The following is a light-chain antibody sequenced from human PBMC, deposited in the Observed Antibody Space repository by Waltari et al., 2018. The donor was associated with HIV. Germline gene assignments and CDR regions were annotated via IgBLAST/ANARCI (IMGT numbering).Light chain of an antibody. V-gene: IGLV1-47*01. J-gene: IGLJ3*02. CDR3: VSYDSRLDERL. Sequence: QSVLPQPPPVSGTPVKTVTIPCSGSTSTIKTEALYWYQQLPGPAPKLIIYRNYKRPSGVSDRFSCSKSGASASLVISGLRSEDEAHYYCVSYDSRLDERLFGGGTKLTVL. CDR2: RNY. CDR1: TSTIKTEA.